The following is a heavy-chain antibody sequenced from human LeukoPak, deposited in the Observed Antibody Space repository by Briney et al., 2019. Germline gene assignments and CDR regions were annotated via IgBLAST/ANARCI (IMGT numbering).Heavy chain of an antibody. D-gene: IGHD3-3*01. CDR3: ARGPSYYDFWSGYLLDY. CDR2: IYPGDSDT. J-gene: IGHJ4*02. CDR1: GYSFTSYW. Sequence: GESLKISCKGSGYSFTSYWIGRVRQMPGKGLEWMGIIYPGDSDTRYSPSFQGQVTISADKSISTAYLQWSSLKASDTARYYCARGPSYYDFWSGYLLDYGGQGTLVTVSS. V-gene: IGHV5-51*01.